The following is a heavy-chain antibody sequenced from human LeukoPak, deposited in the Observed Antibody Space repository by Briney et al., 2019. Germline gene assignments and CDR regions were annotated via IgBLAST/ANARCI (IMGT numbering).Heavy chain of an antibody. J-gene: IGHJ4*02. CDR3: AKEGGGYFDY. CDR1: GFTFSGYG. V-gene: IGHV3-30*18. D-gene: IGHD2-15*01. Sequence: PGGSLRLSCAASGFTFSGYGMHWVRQAPGKGLEWVAVISYDGSNKYYAGSVKGRFTISRDNSKNTLYLQMNSLRAEDTAVYYCAKEGGGYFDYWGQGTLVTASS. CDR2: ISYDGSNK.